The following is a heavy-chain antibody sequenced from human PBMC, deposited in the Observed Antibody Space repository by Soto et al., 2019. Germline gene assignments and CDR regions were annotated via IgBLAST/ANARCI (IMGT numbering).Heavy chain of an antibody. CDR2: INPSGGST. CDR1: GYTFTSYY. Sequence: QVQLVQSGAEVKKPGASVKVSCKASGYTFTSYYMHWVRQAPGQGLEWMGIINPSGGSTSYAQKFKGGVTMTRDTSTSTVSMELSSLRSEDTAVYYCARDFSARGLTTFDYWGQGTLVTVSS. J-gene: IGHJ4*02. V-gene: IGHV1-46*01. D-gene: IGHD6-6*01. CDR3: ARDFSARGLTTFDY.